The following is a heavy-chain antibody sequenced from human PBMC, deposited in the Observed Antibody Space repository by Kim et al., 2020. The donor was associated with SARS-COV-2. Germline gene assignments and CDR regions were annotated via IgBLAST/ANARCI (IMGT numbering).Heavy chain of an antibody. CDR3: ARVGRITIFGVVIIGAFDI. J-gene: IGHJ3*02. CDR1: GGSISSYY. D-gene: IGHD3-3*01. CDR2: IYYSGST. V-gene: IGHV4-59*13. Sequence: SETLSLTCTVSGGSISSYYWSWIRQPPGKGLEWIGYIYYSGSTNYNPSLKSRVTISVDKSKNQFSLKLSSVTAADTAVYYCARVGRITIFGVVIIGAFDIWGQGTMVTVSS.